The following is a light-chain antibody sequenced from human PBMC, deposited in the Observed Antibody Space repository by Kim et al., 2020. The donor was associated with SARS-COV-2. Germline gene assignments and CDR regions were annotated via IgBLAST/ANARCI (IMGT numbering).Light chain of an antibody. CDR1: QSVSSIY. Sequence: PGERATLSGRASQSVSSIYLAWYQQKPGQAPRLLIDGASSRATGNPDRFSGSESGTDFTLTISRLEPEDFAVYYCQQYGSSPMYSFGQGTKLEIK. CDR3: QQYGSSPMYS. CDR2: GAS. J-gene: IGKJ2*03. V-gene: IGKV3-20*01.